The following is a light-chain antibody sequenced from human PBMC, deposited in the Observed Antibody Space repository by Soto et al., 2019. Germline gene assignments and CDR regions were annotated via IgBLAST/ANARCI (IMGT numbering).Light chain of an antibody. J-gene: IGLJ1*01. CDR2: DVS. Sequence: QSVLTQPASVSGSPGQSITISCTGTSSDIGAYDYVSWYQQHPGGVPKLLIYDVSSRPSGVSSRFSGSKSGNTASLTISGLQADDESDHYCSSFADSSARDYVFGGGTKVTVL. V-gene: IGLV2-14*03. CDR1: SSDIGAYDY. CDR3: SSFADSSARDYV.